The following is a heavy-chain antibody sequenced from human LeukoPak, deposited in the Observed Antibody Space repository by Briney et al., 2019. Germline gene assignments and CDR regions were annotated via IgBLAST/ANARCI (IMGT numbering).Heavy chain of an antibody. D-gene: IGHD3-10*01. Sequence: PSETLSLTCTVSGGSVSSGSYYWSWIRQPPGKGLEWIGYIYYSGSTNYNPFLKSRVTISVDTSRNQFSLKLSSVTAADTAVYYCARSFGSGSYFFDYLGQGTLATVSS. CDR2: IYYSGST. CDR3: ARSFGSGSYFFDY. V-gene: IGHV4-61*01. J-gene: IGHJ4*02. CDR1: GGSVSSGSYY.